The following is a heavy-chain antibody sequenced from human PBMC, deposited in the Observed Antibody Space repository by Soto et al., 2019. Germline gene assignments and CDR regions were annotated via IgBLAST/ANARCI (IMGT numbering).Heavy chain of an antibody. Sequence: ASLKGSCKASGYTFTGYYMHCVRQAPGQGLEWMGWINPNSGGTNYAQKFQGWVTMTRDTSISTAYMELSRLRSDDTAVYYCARAGSSSGWLSDYWGQGTLVTVSS. V-gene: IGHV1-2*04. CDR1: GYTFTGYY. CDR2: INPNSGGT. CDR3: ARAGSSSGWLSDY. J-gene: IGHJ4*02. D-gene: IGHD6-19*01.